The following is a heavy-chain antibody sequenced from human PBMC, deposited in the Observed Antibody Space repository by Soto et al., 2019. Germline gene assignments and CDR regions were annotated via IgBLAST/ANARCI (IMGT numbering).Heavy chain of an antibody. CDR3: ARVRGGQPRYYYYYMDV. CDR1: GGSISSYY. V-gene: IGHV4-59*01. Sequence: QVQLQESGPGLVKPSETLSLTCTVSGGSISSYYWSWIRQPPGKGLEWIGYIYYSGSTNYNPSLKSRVTISVDTSKNQFSLKLSSVTAADTAVYYCARVRGGQPRYYYYYMDVWGKGTTVTVSS. CDR2: IYYSGST. D-gene: IGHD3-16*01. J-gene: IGHJ6*03.